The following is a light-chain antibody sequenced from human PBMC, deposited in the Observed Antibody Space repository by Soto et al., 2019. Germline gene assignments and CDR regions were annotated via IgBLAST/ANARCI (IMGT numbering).Light chain of an antibody. J-gene: IGLJ2*01. CDR3: QTWGTGV. V-gene: IGLV4-69*01. CDR2: LNSDGSH. CDR1: SGHSSYA. Sequence: QPVLTQSPSASASLGASVKLTCTLSSGHSSYAIAWHQQQPEKGPRYLMKLNSDGSHSKGDGIPDRFSGSSSGAERYLTISSLQSEDEADYYCQTWGTGVFGEGTKLTVL.